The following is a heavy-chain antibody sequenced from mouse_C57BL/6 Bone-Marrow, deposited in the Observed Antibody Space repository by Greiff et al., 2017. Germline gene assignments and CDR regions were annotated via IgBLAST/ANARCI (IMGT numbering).Heavy chain of an antibody. D-gene: IGHD1-1*01. J-gene: IGHJ3*01. CDR2: SRNKANDYTT. V-gene: IGHV7-1*01. CDR1: GFTFSDFY. CDR3: ARDARYYGQFAY. Sequence: EVQVVESGGGLVQSGRSLRLSCATSGFTFSDFYMEWVRQAPGKGLEWIAASRNKANDYTTEYSASVKGRFIVSRDTSQSILYLQMNALRAEDTAIYYCARDARYYGQFAYWGQGTLVTVSA.